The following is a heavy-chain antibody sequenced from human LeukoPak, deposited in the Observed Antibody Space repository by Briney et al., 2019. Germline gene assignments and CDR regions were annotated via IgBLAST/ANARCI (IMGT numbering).Heavy chain of an antibody. CDR3: ARDMGSNHWSFDY. V-gene: IGHV7-4-1*02. CDR1: GGTFNNFA. Sequence: ASVKVSCKASGGTFNNFAICWVRQAPGQGLEWMGWINTNTGNPTYAQGFTGRFVFSLDTSVSTAYLQISSLKAEDTAVYYCARDMGSNHWSFDYWGQGTLVTVSS. J-gene: IGHJ4*02. D-gene: IGHD2-15*01. CDR2: INTNTGNP.